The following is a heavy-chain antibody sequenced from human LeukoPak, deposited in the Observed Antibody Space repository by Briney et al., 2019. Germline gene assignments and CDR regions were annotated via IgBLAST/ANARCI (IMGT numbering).Heavy chain of an antibody. V-gene: IGHV4-4*02. CDR2: MYLSGTT. J-gene: IGHJ4*02. CDR1: GGSISSSNW. D-gene: IGHD3-22*01. CDR3: AGLVGRYSSGLYYYYFDY. Sequence: SGTLSLTCAVSGGSISSSNWWSWVRQPPGKGLEWIGEMYLSGTTHSNPSVKSRVTISIDKSKNQFFLNLSSVTAADTAVYYCAGLVGRYSSGLYYYYFDYWGQGTLVTVSS.